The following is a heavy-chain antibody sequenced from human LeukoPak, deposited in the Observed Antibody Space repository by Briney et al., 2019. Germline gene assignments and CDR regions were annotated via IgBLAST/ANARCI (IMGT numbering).Heavy chain of an antibody. Sequence: SVKVSCKASGYTFTSYGISWVRQAPGQGLEWMGGIIPIFGTANYAQKFQGGVTITADESTSTAYMELSSLRSEDTAVYYCARDRGAHCSSTSCYYSWFDPWGQGTLVTVSS. J-gene: IGHJ5*02. CDR1: GYTFTSYG. CDR2: IIPIFGTA. CDR3: ARDRGAHCSSTSCYYSWFDP. D-gene: IGHD2-2*01. V-gene: IGHV1-69*13.